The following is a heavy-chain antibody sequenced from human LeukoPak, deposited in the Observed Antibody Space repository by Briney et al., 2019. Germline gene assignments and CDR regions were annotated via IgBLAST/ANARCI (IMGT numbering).Heavy chain of an antibody. V-gene: IGHV4-59*08. CDR2: IYYSGST. CDR1: GGSISSYY. J-gene: IGHJ5*02. CDR3: ARRVGYCSGGSCWFDL. Sequence: SETLSLTCTVSGGSISSYYWSWIRQPPGKGLEWIGYIYYSGSTNYNPSLKSRVTISVDTSKNQFSLKLSSVTAADTAVYYCARRVGYCSGGSCWFDLWGQGTLVTVSS. D-gene: IGHD2-15*01.